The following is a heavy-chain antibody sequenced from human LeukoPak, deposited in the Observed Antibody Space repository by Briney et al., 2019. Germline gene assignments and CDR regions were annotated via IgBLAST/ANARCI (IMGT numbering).Heavy chain of an antibody. CDR2: IKTDGTT. J-gene: IGHJ4*02. D-gene: IGHD3-3*01. CDR1: GFTFSSYA. Sequence: GGSLRLSCRASGFTFSSYAMTWVSQAPGKGLEWVSVIKTDGTTDYADSVKGRLSISRDNSNNTLYLQMNSLRAEDTAVYYCAKDRGFWSGYLFHYWGQGTLVTVSS. CDR3: AKDRGFWSGYLFHY. V-gene: IGHV3-23*01.